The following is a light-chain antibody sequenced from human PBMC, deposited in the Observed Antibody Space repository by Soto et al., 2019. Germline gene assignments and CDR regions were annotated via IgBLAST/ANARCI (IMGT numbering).Light chain of an antibody. V-gene: IGKV3D-15*01. Sequence: IMMTQSPATVSVSPVETSIVACRASQSINSDVAWYQQKVGQTPRLLIHGASSRDTGIAARFSGSRSGTEFTLTISSLQPDDFATYYCQQYNSYSWTFGQGTKVDIK. CDR3: QQYNSYSWT. CDR2: GAS. J-gene: IGKJ1*01. CDR1: QSINSD.